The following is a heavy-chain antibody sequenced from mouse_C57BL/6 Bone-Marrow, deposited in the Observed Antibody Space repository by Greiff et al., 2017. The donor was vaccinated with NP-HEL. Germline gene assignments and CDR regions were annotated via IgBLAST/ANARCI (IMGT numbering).Heavy chain of an antibody. Sequence: VKVEESGPGLVQPSQSLSITCTVSGFSLTSYGVHWVRQSPGKGLEWLGVIWSGGSTDYNAAFISRLSISKDNSKSQVFFKMNSLQADDTAIYYCARNYDYDGGYYFDYWGQGTTLTVSS. CDR1: GFSLTSYG. D-gene: IGHD2-4*01. V-gene: IGHV2-2*01. CDR3: ARNYDYDGGYYFDY. CDR2: IWSGGST. J-gene: IGHJ2*01.